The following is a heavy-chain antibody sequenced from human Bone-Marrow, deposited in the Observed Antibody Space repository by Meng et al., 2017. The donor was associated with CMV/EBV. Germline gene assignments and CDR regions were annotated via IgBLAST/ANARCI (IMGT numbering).Heavy chain of an antibody. V-gene: IGHV3-21*01. D-gene: IGHD2-15*01. CDR1: GFTSSTYS. CDR3: ARESPVARPDY. Sequence: GGSRRLSCAAYGFTSSTYSMNWVRQAPGKGLEWVSSISSSSYIYYADSVKGRFTISRDNAKNSLYLQMNSLRAEDTAVYYCARESPVARPDYWGQGTLVTVSS. J-gene: IGHJ4*02. CDR2: ISSSSYI.